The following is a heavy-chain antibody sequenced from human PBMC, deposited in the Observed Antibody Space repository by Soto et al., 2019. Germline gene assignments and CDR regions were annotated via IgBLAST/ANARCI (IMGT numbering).Heavy chain of an antibody. V-gene: IGHV4-59*11. J-gene: IGHJ4*02. CDR3: ARTTYYYDSSGYTQEYYFDY. Sequence: SETLSLTCTVSGGSISSHYWSWIRQPPGKGLEWLGFISYSGRTNYNPSLKSQLTISVDTSKNQFSLKLSSVTAADTAAYYCARTTYYYDSSGYTQEYYFDYWGQGTLVTVSS. CDR2: ISYSGRT. CDR1: GGSISSHY. D-gene: IGHD3-22*01.